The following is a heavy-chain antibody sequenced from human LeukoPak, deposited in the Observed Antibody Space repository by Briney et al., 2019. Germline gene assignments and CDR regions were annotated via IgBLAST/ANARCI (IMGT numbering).Heavy chain of an antibody. CDR1: GFIFSSNA. CDR3: AKGSKVVVFTRDHYMDV. Sequence: PGGSLRLSCAASGFIFSSNAMSWVRQAPGKGLEWVAALSSSGESTYYADSVKDRFTISRDTSKNMLYLQMTSLRAEDTAVYYCAKGSKVVVFTRDHYMDVWGKGTTVTISS. D-gene: IGHD3-22*01. CDR2: LSSSGEST. V-gene: IGHV3-23*01. J-gene: IGHJ6*03.